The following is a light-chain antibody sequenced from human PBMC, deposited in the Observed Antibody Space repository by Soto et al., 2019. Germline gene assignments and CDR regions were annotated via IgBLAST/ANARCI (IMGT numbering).Light chain of an antibody. J-gene: IGKJ1*01. CDR2: DAS. CDR1: QSISLS. V-gene: IGKV1-5*01. CDR3: QQYNSYWT. Sequence: DIRMTQSPSTLSAFVGDRVTITCRASQSISLSLAWYQQKPGKAPDLLISDASNLERGVPSRFSGSGSGTEFTLTISSLQPDDFAPYYCQQYNSYWTFGPGTKVDIK.